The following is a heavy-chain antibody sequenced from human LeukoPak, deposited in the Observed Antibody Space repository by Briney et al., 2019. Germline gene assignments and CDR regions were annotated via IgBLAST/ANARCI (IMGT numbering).Heavy chain of an antibody. D-gene: IGHD3-22*01. Sequence: PGGSLRLSCAASGFTFDDYGMAWVRQAPGKGLEWVSGVTWNAGSTGYADSVKGRFTISRDNAKNSLYLQMSSLRADDTAVYYCVRDANYHDGSNYYDVLDIWGQGTMVTVSS. CDR3: VRDANYHDGSNYYDVLDI. J-gene: IGHJ3*02. V-gene: IGHV3-20*04. CDR2: VTWNAGST. CDR1: GFTFDDYG.